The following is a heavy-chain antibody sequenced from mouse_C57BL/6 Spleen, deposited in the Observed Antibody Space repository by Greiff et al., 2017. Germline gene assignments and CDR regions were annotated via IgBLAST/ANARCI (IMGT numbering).Heavy chain of an antibody. D-gene: IGHD4-1*02. Sequence: VQLQPPGAELVQPGASVQMSCKASGYTFTSYWLTWVKPRPGQGLELIGDIYPGSGSPNYNETFKSKATLTVDKSSSTAYMQLSNLTSEGSAVYYCARGECNWAYAMDYWGQGTSGTVSS. V-gene: IGHV1-55*01. CDR2: IYPGSGSP. J-gene: IGHJ4*01. CDR1: GYTFTSYW. CDR3: ARGECNWAYAMDY.